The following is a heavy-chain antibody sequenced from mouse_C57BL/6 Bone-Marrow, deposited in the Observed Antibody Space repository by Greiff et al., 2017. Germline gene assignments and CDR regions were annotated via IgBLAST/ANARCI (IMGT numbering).Heavy chain of an antibody. CDR2: IDPSDSYT. V-gene: IGHV1-50*01. J-gene: IGHJ2*01. CDR3: ARRGLGFDY. D-gene: IGHD2-4*01. CDR1: GYTFTSYW. Sequence: QVQLKQPGAELVKPGASVKLSCKASGYTFTSYWMQWVKQRPGQGLEWIGEIDPSDSYTNYNQQFKGKATLTVDTSSSTAYMQLSSLTSEDSAVYYCARRGLGFDYWGQGTTLTVSS.